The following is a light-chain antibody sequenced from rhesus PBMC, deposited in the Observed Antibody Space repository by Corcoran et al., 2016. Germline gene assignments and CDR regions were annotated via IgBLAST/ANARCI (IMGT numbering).Light chain of an antibody. CDR1: QGISRW. V-gene: IGKV1-19*01. CDR2: AAS. J-gene: IGKJ1*01. Sequence: DIQMTQSPSSLSASVGDKVTLTCHASQGISRWLAWYPQKPGKAPKPLIYAASSLQSGGPSRFSGSGAWKDFTLTISSLQPEDFATYFCQQYDDLPRTFGPGTKVEIK. CDR3: QQYDDLPRT.